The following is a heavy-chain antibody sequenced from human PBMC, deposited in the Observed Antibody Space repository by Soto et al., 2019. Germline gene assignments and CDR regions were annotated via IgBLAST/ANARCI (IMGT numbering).Heavy chain of an antibody. CDR3: AHTRVTGAYYYFDS. CDR2: IYWDDDK. J-gene: IGHJ4*02. D-gene: IGHD2-8*02. Sequence: QITLKESGPTLVKPTQTLTLTCTFSGFSLSTSGVGVGWIRQPPGKALEWLALIYWDDDKRYSPSLRRRLTINKDTSKNQVVLTVTNMDPVDTDTYYCAHTRVTGAYYYFDSWGQGTLVTVSS. V-gene: IGHV2-5*02. CDR1: GFSLSTSGVG.